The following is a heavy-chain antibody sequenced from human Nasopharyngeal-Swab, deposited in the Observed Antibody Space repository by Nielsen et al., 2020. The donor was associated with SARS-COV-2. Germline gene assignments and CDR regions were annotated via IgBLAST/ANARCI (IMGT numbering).Heavy chain of an antibody. CDR3: ARDLRLYKSSSSSLAY. J-gene: IGHJ4*02. D-gene: IGHD6-6*01. Sequence: ASVKVSCKASGYTFTSYGISWVRQAPGQGLEWMGWISAYNGNTNYAQKLQGRVTMTTDTSTSTAYMELRSLRSDDTAVYYCARDLRLYKSSSSSLAYWGQGTLVTVSS. V-gene: IGHV1-18*01. CDR2: ISAYNGNT. CDR1: GYTFTSYG.